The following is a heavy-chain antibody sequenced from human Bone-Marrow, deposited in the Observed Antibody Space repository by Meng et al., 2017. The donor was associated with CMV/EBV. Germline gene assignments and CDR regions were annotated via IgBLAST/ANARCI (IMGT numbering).Heavy chain of an antibody. CDR2: IYPNSGVT. Sequence: ASVKVSCKASSNTINTYYMHWVRQAPGQGLEWMGWIYPNSGVTKYPQKFEGRVTMTRDTSSNTTYMELSSLRSDDTAIYYCARARTLFGVAPRDFYVMDVWGQGTTVTSP. V-gene: IGHV1-2*02. CDR3: ARARTLFGVAPRDFYVMDV. J-gene: IGHJ6*02. CDR1: SNTINTYY. D-gene: IGHD3-3*01.